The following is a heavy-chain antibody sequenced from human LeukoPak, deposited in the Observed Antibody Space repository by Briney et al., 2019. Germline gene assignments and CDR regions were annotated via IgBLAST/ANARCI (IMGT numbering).Heavy chain of an antibody. CDR1: GFALSSHW. CDR2: ISSTGRHI. Sequence: PGGSLRLSCAASGFALSSHWMTWVRQAPGKGLEWVSSISSTGRHINYADSMKGRFTISRDNAKNSLYLQMNNLRAEDTAVYYCARDSDSSSRYMDYFDYWGQGALVTVSS. CDR3: ARDSDSSSRYMDYFDY. V-gene: IGHV3-21*01. J-gene: IGHJ4*02. D-gene: IGHD3-22*01.